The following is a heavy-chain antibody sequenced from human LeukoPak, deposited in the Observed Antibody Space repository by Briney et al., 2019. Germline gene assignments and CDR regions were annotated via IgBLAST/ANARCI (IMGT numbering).Heavy chain of an antibody. D-gene: IGHD3-22*01. CDR2: IYPGDSDT. CDR3: ARQNYYDSSGYPLDY. Sequence: GGSLKIFCKGSGYSFTTYWIGWVRQMPGKGLEWMGIIYPGDSDTRYSPSFQGQVTISADKSINTAYLQWSSLKASDTAMYYCARQNYYDSSGYPLDYWGQGILVTVSS. CDR1: GYSFTTYW. V-gene: IGHV5-51*01. J-gene: IGHJ4*02.